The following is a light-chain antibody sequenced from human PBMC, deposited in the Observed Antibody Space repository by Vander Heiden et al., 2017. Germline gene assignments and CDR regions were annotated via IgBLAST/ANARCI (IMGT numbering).Light chain of an antibody. V-gene: IGLV3-21*02. Sequence: SYELTQPPSVSVAPDQTARVPCGGNNIGVKSVHWYQQKPGQAPVLVVCDGCDRPSGIPERFSGSRSGHTATLTISRVEAGDEADYYCLIWDSSSDHQVFGTGTQVTVL. CDR3: LIWDSSSDHQV. J-gene: IGLJ1*01. CDR1: NIGVKS. CDR2: DGC.